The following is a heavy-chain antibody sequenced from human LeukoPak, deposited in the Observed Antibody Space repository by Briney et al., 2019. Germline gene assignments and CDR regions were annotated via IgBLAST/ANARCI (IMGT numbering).Heavy chain of an antibody. V-gene: IGHV1-69*04. J-gene: IGHJ3*02. CDR3: ARPPGKWFKKGPRAFDI. CDR1: GGTFSSYA. D-gene: IGHD3-22*01. Sequence: SVKVSCKASGGTFSSYAISWVRQAPGQGLEWMGRIIPILGIANYAQKFQGRVTITADKSTSTAYMELSSLRSEDTAVYYCARPPGKWFKKGPRAFDIWGQGTMVTVSS. CDR2: IIPILGIA.